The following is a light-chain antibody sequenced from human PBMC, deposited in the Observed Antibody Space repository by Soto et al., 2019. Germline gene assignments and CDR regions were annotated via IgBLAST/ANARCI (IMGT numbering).Light chain of an antibody. CDR1: QTISGW. CDR2: KAS. V-gene: IGKV1-5*03. Sequence: DIQMTQSPSTPSGSVRDRVTITCRASQTISGWLAWYQQKPGKAPKLLIYKASTLKSGVPSRFSGSGSGTEFTLTISSLQPDDFATYYCQHYNSYSEAFGQGTKVDIK. J-gene: IGKJ1*01. CDR3: QHYNSYSEA.